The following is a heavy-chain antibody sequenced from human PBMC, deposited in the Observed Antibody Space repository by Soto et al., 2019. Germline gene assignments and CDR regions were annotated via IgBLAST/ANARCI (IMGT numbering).Heavy chain of an antibody. Sequence: QVQLQESGPGLVKPSQTLSLTCTVSGGSISSGDYYWSWIRQPPGKGLEWIGYIYYSGSTYNNPSLKSRVTRAVETSKNEVSLELSSVTAADTAVYYCARDGARWGGWLDPWGQGTVVRVSS. CDR3: ARDGARWGGWLDP. CDR2: IYYSGST. CDR1: GGSISSGDYY. D-gene: IGHD3-16*01. J-gene: IGHJ5*02. V-gene: IGHV4-30-4*01.